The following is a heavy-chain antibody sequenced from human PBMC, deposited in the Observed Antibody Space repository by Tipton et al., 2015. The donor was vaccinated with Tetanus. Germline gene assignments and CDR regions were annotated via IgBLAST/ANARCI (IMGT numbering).Heavy chain of an antibody. CDR3: ARGRHFIEVALPLDY. V-gene: IGHV4-31*03. D-gene: IGHD6-19*01. J-gene: IGHJ4*02. CDR2: VYYTGNT. CDR1: GGSITSNY. Sequence: TLSLTCTVSGGSITSNYWTWIRQHPGKGLEWIGYVYYTGNTQYSPSLTSRLSMSVDTSKNQFSLNLSSVTAADTAAYYCARGRHFIEVALPLDYWGQGTLVTVSS.